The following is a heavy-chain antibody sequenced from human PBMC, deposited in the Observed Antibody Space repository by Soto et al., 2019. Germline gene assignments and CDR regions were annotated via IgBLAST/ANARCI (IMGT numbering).Heavy chain of an antibody. J-gene: IGHJ4*02. D-gene: IGHD3-10*01. CDR1: GGTITTGGHF. CDR3: ARVGSWSYVHY. CDR2: IYYSGTS. V-gene: IGHV4-31*03. Sequence: QVQLQESGPGLVKASQTLSLTCTVSGGTITTGGHFWSWIRQYPGKGLEWIGYIYYSGTSHYNPSLKSRVTISIGTSKNQFSLNLSSVTAADTAVYYCARVGSWSYVHYWGQGTQVTVSS.